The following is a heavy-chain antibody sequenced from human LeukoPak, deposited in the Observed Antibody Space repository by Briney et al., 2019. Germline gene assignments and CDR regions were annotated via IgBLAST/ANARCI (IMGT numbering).Heavy chain of an antibody. J-gene: IGHJ4*02. CDR2: INPNSGGT. CDR3: ARGYSGYDWVLGY. V-gene: IGHV1-2*06. Sequence: ASVKVSCKACGYTFTGYYMHWVRQAPGQGLEWMGRINPNSGGTNYAQKFQGRVTMTRDTSISTAYMELSRLRSDDTAVYYCARGYSGYDWVLGYWGQGTLVTVSS. D-gene: IGHD5-12*01. CDR1: GYTFTGYY.